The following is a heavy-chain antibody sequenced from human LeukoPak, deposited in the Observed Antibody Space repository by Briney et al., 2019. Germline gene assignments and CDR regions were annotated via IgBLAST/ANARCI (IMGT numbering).Heavy chain of an antibody. CDR2: IWYDGSNK. Sequence: GGSLRLSCAAFGFTFSSYGMHWVRQAPGKGLEWVAVIWYDGSNKYYADSVKGRFTISRDNSKNTLYLQMNSLRAEDTAVYYCARENIAGFGSPDAFDIWGQGTMVTVSS. J-gene: IGHJ3*02. CDR1: GFTFSSYG. D-gene: IGHD3-10*01. V-gene: IGHV3-33*01. CDR3: ARENIAGFGSPDAFDI.